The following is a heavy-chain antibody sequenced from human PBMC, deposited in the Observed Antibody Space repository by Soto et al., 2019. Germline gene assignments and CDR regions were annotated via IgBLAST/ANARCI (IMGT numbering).Heavy chain of an antibody. J-gene: IGHJ4*01. CDR2: ISYHGVNK. V-gene: IGHV3-30*03. Sequence: QVQLVESGGGVVQPGTSLRLSCAASGFSFSSHAMHWVRQAPGKGLEWVAVISYHGVNKYYADSLRGRFTISRDNSTNTVYLQLDRLGSDETGVYHCARGGWLQKPVSDFWGQGILVTVSS. CDR1: GFSFSSHA. D-gene: IGHD2-15*01. CDR3: ARGGWLQKPVSDF.